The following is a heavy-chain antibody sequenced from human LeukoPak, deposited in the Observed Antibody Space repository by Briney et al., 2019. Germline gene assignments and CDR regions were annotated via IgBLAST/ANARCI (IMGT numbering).Heavy chain of an antibody. CDR2: VSGNGVTT. J-gene: IGHJ4*02. D-gene: IGHD4-23*01. CDR1: GFNFSRYV. V-gene: IGHV3-64*01. Sequence: GGSLRLSCAASGFNFSRYVMHWVRQAPGKGLEYVSAVSGNGVTTYHANSVKGRFAISRDNSKNTLYLQLGSLRPEDMAVYYCARDRFDYGGNGIFDYWGQGTLVTVSS. CDR3: ARDRFDYGGNGIFDY.